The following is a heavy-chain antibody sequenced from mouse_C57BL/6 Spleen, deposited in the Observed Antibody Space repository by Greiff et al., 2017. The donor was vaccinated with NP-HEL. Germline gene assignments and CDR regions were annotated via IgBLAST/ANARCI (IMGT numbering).Heavy chain of an antibody. CDR1: GYAFSSSW. V-gene: IGHV1-82*01. D-gene: IGHD1-1*01. Sequence: VQLQESGPELVKPGASVKISCKASGYAFSSSWMNWVKQRPGKGLEWIGRIYPGDGDTNYNGQFKGKATLTADNYSSTAYMQLSSLTSEDSAVYFCAGSDGSSPDWFAYWGQGTLVTVSA. CDR2: IYPGDGDT. J-gene: IGHJ3*01. CDR3: AGSDGSSPDWFAY.